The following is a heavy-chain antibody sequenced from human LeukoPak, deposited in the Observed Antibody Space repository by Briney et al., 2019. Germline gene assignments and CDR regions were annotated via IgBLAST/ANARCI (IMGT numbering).Heavy chain of an antibody. CDR2: ISSSSSYI. J-gene: IGHJ4*02. V-gene: IGHV3-21*01. CDR1: GFTFSSYA. D-gene: IGHD4-23*01. Sequence: GGSLRLSCAASGFTFSSYAMSWVRQASGKGLEWVSSISSSSSYIYYADSVKGRFTISRDNAKNSLYLQMNSLRAEDTAVYYCARALIDGNTPFDYWGQGTLVTVSS. CDR3: ARALIDGNTPFDY.